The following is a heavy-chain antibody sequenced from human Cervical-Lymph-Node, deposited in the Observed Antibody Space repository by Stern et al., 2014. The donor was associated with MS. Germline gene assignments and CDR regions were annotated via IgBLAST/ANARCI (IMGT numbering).Heavy chain of an antibody. J-gene: IGHJ4*02. CDR3: ARVTAAADY. CDR2: INPSGGST. Sequence: QVQLVESGAEPKKPGASVKVSRQASGYTFTSYYMHWVRQAPGQGLEWKGIINPSGGSTNYEQKFQGRVPLTRDTSHRTVDMEQSSLRSEDTAVYYCARVTAAADYWGQGTLVTVSS. V-gene: IGHV1-46*01. CDR1: GYTFTSYY. D-gene: IGHD6-13*01.